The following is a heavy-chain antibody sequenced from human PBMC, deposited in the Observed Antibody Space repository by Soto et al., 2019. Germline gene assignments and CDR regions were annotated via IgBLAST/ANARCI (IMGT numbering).Heavy chain of an antibody. V-gene: IGHV3-13*01. Sequence: GGSLRLSCAASGFTFSSYDMHWVRQATGKGLEWVSAIGTAGDTYYPGSVKGRSTISRENAKNSLYLQMNSLRAGDTAVYYCARGLGSSGGDDAFDIWGQGTMVTVSS. CDR2: IGTAGDT. J-gene: IGHJ3*02. D-gene: IGHD6-13*01. CDR1: GFTFSSYD. CDR3: ARGLGSSGGDDAFDI.